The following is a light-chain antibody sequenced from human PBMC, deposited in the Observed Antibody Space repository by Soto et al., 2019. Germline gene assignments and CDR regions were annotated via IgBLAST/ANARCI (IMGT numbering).Light chain of an antibody. CDR3: SSYASSSTPWV. CDR1: SSDVGNYNY. CDR2: EVS. J-gene: IGLJ3*02. Sequence: QSALTQPASVSGSPGQSITISCTGTSSDVGNYNYVSWYQQHPGKAPKLMIYEVSNRPSGISNRFSGSKSGNTASLTISGLQGEDEADYYCSSYASSSTPWVFGGGTKLTVL. V-gene: IGLV2-14*01.